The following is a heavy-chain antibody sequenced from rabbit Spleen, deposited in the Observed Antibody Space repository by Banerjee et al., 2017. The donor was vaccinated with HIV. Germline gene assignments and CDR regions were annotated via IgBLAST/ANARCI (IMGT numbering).Heavy chain of an antibody. V-gene: IGHV1S45*01. D-gene: IGHD1-1*01. Sequence: QQQLVESGGGLVQPTGSLTLTCKASGFSFSDRDVMCWVRQAPGKGLEWIACINASTGKPVYATWASGRFTISRTSSTTVTLQMPSLTAADTATYFCARDTSSSFSSYGMDLWGPGTLVTVS. CDR2: INASTGKP. CDR3: ARDTSSSFSSYGMDL. J-gene: IGHJ6*01. CDR1: GFSFSDRDV.